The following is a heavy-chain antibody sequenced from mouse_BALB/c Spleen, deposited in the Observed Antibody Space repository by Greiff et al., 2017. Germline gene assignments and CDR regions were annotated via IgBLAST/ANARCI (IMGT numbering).Heavy chain of an antibody. D-gene: IGHD2-14*01. CDR1: GFSLTSYG. Sequence: VHLVESGPGLVQPSQSLSITCTVSGFSLTSYGVHWVRQSPGKGLEWLGVIWSGGSTDYNAAFISRLSISKDNSKSQVFFKMNSLQANDTAIYYCARKDYYRVYAMDYWGQGTSVTVSS. V-gene: IGHV2-2*02. CDR2: IWSGGST. J-gene: IGHJ4*01. CDR3: ARKDYYRVYAMDY.